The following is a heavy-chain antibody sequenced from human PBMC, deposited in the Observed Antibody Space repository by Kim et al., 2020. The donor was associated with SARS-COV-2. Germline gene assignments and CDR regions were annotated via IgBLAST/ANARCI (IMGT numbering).Heavy chain of an antibody. V-gene: IGHV3-66*01. CDR3: ASPKPDY. J-gene: IGHJ4*02. Sequence: GGSLRLSCAASGFTVSRNHMIWVRQAPGKGLEWVSVLYRDGNSYYADSVKDRFTISRDNSKNTLYLQMNSLRGDDTAVYYCASPKPDYWGQGTLVTVSS. CDR1: GFTVSRNH. CDR2: LYRDGNS.